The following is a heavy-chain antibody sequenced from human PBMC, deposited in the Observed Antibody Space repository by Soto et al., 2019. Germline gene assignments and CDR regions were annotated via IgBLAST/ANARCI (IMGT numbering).Heavy chain of an antibody. CDR2: IYRDGST. J-gene: IGHJ4*02. Sequence: SETLSLTCTVSGGSITSNFFYWGWIRRPPGKGLEWIGSIYRDGSTYYSPSLKSRVTISLDTSNNRFSLKLSSVTAADTAVYFCGKLLIGATRHTDFNSWGQGTQFTASS. CDR3: GKLLIGATRHTDFNS. CDR1: GGSITSNFFY. D-gene: IGHD2-15*01. V-gene: IGHV4-39*02.